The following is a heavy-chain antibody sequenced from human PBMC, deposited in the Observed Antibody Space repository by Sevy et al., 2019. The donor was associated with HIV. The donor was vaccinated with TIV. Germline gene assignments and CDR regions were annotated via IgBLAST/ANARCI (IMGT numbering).Heavy chain of an antibody. V-gene: IGHV3-11*06. CDR3: ARNDDGGNWASGNSFDC. D-gene: IGHD2-15*01. CDR1: GFTFNEYY. CDR2: ISSRSSYT. Sequence: GGSLRLSCAASGFTFNEYYMSWIRQAPGKGLEWVSYISSRSSYTNYAASVKGQITTFRDNAQNSLFLQMNSLRAEDTAVYYCARNDDGGNWASGNSFDCWGQGTLVTVSS. J-gene: IGHJ4*02.